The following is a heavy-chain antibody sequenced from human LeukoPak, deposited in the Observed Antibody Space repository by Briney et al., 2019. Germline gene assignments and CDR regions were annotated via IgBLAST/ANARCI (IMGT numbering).Heavy chain of an antibody. CDR2: IRGSGDTT. CDR1: GFTFSSYS. CDR3: ARGPGRFFLAAAATLDY. D-gene: IGHD6-13*01. Sequence: PGGSLRLSCAASGFTFSSYSMNWVRQAPGKGLEWVSAIRGSGDTTYYADSVKGRFTISRDNAKNSLYLQMNSLRAEDTAVYYCARGPGRFFLAAAATLDYWGQGTLVTVSS. J-gene: IGHJ4*02. V-gene: IGHV3-48*04.